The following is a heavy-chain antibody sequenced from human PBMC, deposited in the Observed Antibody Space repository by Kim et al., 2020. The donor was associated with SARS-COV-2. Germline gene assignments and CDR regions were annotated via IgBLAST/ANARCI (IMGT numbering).Heavy chain of an antibody. CDR3: AKDPYYYDSSGYYSSEYFDY. D-gene: IGHD3-22*01. V-gene: IGHV3-23*01. J-gene: IGHJ4*02. CDR1: GFTFSSYA. CDR2: ISGSGGST. Sequence: GGSLRLSCAASGFTFSSYAMSWVRQAPGKGLEWVSAISGSGGSTYYADSVKGRFTISRDNSKNTLYLQMNSLRAEDTAVYYCAKDPYYYDSSGYYSSEYFDYRGQGTLVTVSS.